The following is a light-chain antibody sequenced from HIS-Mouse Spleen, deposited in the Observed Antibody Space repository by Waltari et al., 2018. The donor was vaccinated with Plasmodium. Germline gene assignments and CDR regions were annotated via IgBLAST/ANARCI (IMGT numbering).Light chain of an antibody. CDR1: KSISSY. V-gene: IGKV1-39*01. J-gene: IGKJ1*01. CDR3: QQNYNTWT. CDR2: AAS. Sequence: DIQMTQSPSSLSASVGDRVTITCRASKSISSYLNWYQQKPGKAPKLLIYAASSLQSGVPSRFSGSGSGTDFTLTISSLQPEEFATYYCQQNYNTWTFGQGTKVEIK.